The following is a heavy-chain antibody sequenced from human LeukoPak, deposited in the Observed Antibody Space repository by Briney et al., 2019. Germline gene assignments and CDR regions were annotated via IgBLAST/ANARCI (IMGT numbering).Heavy chain of an antibody. CDR3: ARYISSGNDY. D-gene: IGHD6-13*01. J-gene: IGHJ4*02. V-gene: IGHV4-59*08. Sequence: SETLSLTCTDSGGSISPYYWSWIRQPPGRGLEWIAFIPYSGRTNSNPSLKSRVTLSVDTSKNQFSLKLISVTAADTAVYYCARYISSGNDYWGQGSLVTVSS. CDR2: IPYSGRT. CDR1: GGSISPYY.